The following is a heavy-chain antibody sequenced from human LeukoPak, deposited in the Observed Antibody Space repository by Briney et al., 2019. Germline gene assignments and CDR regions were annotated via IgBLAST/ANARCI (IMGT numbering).Heavy chain of an antibody. CDR1: GFTFSDYY. V-gene: IGHV3-11*01. CDR2: ISSSGSTI. D-gene: IGHD3-3*01. CDR3: TRGSDFWSGYYVNFDY. Sequence: GGSLRLSCAASGFTFSDYYMSWIRQAPGKGLEWVSYISSSGSTIYYADSVKGRFTISRDNAKNSLYLQMNSLKTEDTAVYYCTRGSDFWSGYYVNFDYWGQGTLVTVSS. J-gene: IGHJ4*02.